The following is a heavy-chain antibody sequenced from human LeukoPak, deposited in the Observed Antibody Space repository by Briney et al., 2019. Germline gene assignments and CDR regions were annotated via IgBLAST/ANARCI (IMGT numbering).Heavy chain of an antibody. CDR2: IYYSGST. J-gene: IGHJ3*02. CDR1: GGSISNYY. CDR3: ARVKSSSWYWAFDI. V-gene: IGHV4-59*01. Sequence: PSETLSLTCTVSGGSISNYYWSWIRQPPGKGLEWIGYIYYSGSTNYNPSLKSRVTISVDTSKNQFSLKLSSVTAADTAVYYCARVKSSSWYWAFDIWGQGTMVTVSS. D-gene: IGHD6-13*01.